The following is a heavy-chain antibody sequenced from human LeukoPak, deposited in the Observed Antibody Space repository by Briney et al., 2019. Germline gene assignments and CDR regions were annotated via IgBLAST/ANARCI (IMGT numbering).Heavy chain of an antibody. CDR1: GFTFSSYA. J-gene: IGHJ4*02. D-gene: IGHD3-3*01. Sequence: GGSLRLSCAASGFTFSSYAMSWVRQAPGKGLEWVSVISGSGDSTYCADSVKGRFTISRDNSKNTLYLQMNSLRAEDTAVYYCTWGGSGYYAYWGQGTLVTVSS. V-gene: IGHV3-23*01. CDR2: ISGSGDST. CDR3: TWGGSGYYAY.